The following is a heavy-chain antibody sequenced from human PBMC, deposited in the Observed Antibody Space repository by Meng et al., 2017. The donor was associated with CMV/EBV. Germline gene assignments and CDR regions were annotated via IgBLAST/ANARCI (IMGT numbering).Heavy chain of an antibody. Sequence: GESLKISCAASGFTFSSYWMSWVRQAPGKGLEWVANIKQDGSEKYYVDSVKGRFTISRDNAKNSRYLQMNSLRAEDTAVYYCARDRGYSYSDYWGQGTLVTVSS. V-gene: IGHV3-7*01. J-gene: IGHJ4*02. D-gene: IGHD5-18*01. CDR3: ARDRGYSYSDY. CDR1: GFTFSSYW. CDR2: IKQDGSEK.